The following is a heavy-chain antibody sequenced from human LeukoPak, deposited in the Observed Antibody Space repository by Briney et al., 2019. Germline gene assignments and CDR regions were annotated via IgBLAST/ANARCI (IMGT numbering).Heavy chain of an antibody. J-gene: IGHJ5*02. D-gene: IGHD1-1*01. CDR2: ISAYNGNT. CDR1: GYTFTSYG. CDR3: AGADWIDVNWFDP. V-gene: IGHV1-18*04. Sequence: ASVKASCKASGYTFTSYGISWVRQAPGQGLEWMGWISAYNGNTNYAQKLQGRVTMTTDTSTSTAYMELRSLRTDDTAVYYCAGADWIDVNWFDPWGQGTLVTVSS.